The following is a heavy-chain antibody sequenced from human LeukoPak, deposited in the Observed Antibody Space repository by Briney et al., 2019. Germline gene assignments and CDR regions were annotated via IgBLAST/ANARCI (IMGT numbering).Heavy chain of an antibody. Sequence: GASVKVCCKASGYTFSSSDINWLRPATGQGPGWIGWMNPNSGNTGYTQKFQGRVTMTRDTSITTAYMELSIVTSEDTAMYFCARGTPDCTSASCYNYWGQGTLVTVSS. CDR3: ARGTPDCTSASCYNY. V-gene: IGHV1-8*01. CDR2: MNPNSGNT. D-gene: IGHD2-2*02. J-gene: IGHJ4*02. CDR1: GYTFSSSD.